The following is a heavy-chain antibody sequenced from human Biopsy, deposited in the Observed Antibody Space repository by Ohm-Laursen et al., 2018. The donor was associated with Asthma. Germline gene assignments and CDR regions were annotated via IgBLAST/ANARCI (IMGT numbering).Heavy chain of an antibody. CDR3: ARTYYDFLTGQVKDVFGV. J-gene: IGHJ3*01. D-gene: IGHD3-9*01. Sequence: ASVKVSCKASGYNFISFAIHWVRQAPGQRLEWMGWVNTGNGDTKYSQKFQGRVTITRDTSASTVYMELRSLRSEDTVTYYCARTYYDFLTGQVKDVFGVWGQGTMVTVSS. CDR2: VNTGNGDT. CDR1: GYNFISFA. V-gene: IGHV1-3*04.